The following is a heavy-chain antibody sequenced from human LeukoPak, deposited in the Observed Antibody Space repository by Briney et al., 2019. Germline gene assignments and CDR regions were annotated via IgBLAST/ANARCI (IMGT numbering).Heavy chain of an antibody. D-gene: IGHD3-16*01. Sequence: QSGGSLRLSCEASGFIFSDYNMNWVRQAPGKGLEWLSFIDSSSSTIYYADSVKGRFTISRDNAKNSLYLQMNSLRAEDTAVYYCARGGVAGGGQGGERNGVPEFFQHWGQGTLVTVSS. J-gene: IGHJ1*01. CDR1: GFIFSDYN. V-gene: IGHV3-48*01. CDR2: IDSSSSTI. CDR3: ARGGVAGGGQGGERNGVPEFFQH.